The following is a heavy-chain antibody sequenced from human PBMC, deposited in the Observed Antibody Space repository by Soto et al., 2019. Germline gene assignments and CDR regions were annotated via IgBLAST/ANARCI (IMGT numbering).Heavy chain of an antibody. J-gene: IGHJ2*01. CDR1: GGSITNHY. Sequence: QVHLQESGPGLVKPSETLSLTCTVSGGSITNHYWSWIRQPAGKELEWIGRAYSTGSTNYKPSLRSRVTMSLDTSKMQFSPQLTSVTAADTALYYCARESYTGGVWSFDLWGRGTLVTVSS. V-gene: IGHV4-4*07. D-gene: IGHD6-19*01. CDR3: ARESYTGGVWSFDL. CDR2: AYSTGST.